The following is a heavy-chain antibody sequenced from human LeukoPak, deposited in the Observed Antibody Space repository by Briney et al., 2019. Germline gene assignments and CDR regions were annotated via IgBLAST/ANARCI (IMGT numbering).Heavy chain of an antibody. D-gene: IGHD2-21*01. CDR3: ARGAYGDWYFDL. CDR2: ITSSNSTA. J-gene: IGHJ2*01. Sequence: GGSLTLACAASGFTFNRYSMNWVRQAPGKGLEWISYITSSNSTAHYADSVKGRFTLSRDYAENSLFLQMSSRRAEDKAVYYCARGAYGDWYFDLWGRGTLVTVSS. CDR1: GFTFNRYS. V-gene: IGHV3-48*04.